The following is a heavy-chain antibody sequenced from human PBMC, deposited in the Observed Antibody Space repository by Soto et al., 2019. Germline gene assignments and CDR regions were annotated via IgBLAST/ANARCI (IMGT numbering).Heavy chain of an antibody. Sequence: EVQLVESGGGLVRPGGSLRLSCAASGFTFSYYWMHWVRQAPGKGLVWVSRIHSDGSSTTYADFVKGRFIISRDNARNRVDLQVNSVRVEGTAVYYCARGDRGAFDLWGQGTVVTVSS. CDR3: ARGDRGAFDL. D-gene: IGHD1-26*01. CDR2: IHSDGSST. V-gene: IGHV3-74*01. J-gene: IGHJ3*01. CDR1: GFTFSYYW.